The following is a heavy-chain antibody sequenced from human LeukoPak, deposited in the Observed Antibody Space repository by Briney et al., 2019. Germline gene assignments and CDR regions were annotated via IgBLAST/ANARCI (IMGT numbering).Heavy chain of an antibody. CDR1: GFTFSSYS. CDR3: ARGPSIVGASV. Sequence: GSLRLSCAASGFTFSSYSMNWVRQAPGKGLECLSYISSDRKTTWYTDSVKGRFTISRDNAKNSVSLQMNSLRAEDTAVYYCARGPSIVGASVWGQGTLVTVSS. V-gene: IGHV3-48*04. D-gene: IGHD1-26*01. CDR2: ISSDRKTT. J-gene: IGHJ4*02.